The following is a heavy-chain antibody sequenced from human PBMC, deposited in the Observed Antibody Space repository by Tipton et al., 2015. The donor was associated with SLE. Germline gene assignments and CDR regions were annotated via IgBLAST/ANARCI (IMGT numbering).Heavy chain of an antibody. CDR1: GGSISGHY. J-gene: IGHJ5*02. V-gene: IGHV4-59*11. D-gene: IGHD3-16*01. CDR2: IYSGGRT. CDR3: ARVGAASGARYFDP. Sequence: TLSLTCTVSGGSISGHYWSWIRQPPGKGLEWIGYIYSGGRTNYNPSLKSRVTISVDTSKNQFSLKLNSVTAADTAVYYCARVGAASGARYFDPWGQGMLVTVSS.